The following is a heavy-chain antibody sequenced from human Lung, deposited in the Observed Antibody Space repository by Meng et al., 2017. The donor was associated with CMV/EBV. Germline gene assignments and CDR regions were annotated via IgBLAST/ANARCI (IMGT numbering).Heavy chain of an antibody. CDR2: IYPGDSDT. V-gene: IGHV5-51*01. D-gene: IGHD2-2*01. CDR1: GYSFTSYW. CDR3: ARRSSTSLEGAFDI. J-gene: IGHJ3*02. Sequence: GGSXRLXCKGSGYSFTSYWIGWVRQMPGKGLEWMGIIYPGDSDTRYSPSFQGQVTISADKSISTAYLQCSSLKASDTAMYYCARRSSTSLEGAFDIWGQGTMVTVSS.